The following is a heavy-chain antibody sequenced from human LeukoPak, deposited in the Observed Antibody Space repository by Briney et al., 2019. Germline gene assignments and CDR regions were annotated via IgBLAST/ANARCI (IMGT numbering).Heavy chain of an antibody. CDR1: GFPFNNYA. D-gene: IGHD3-10*02. CDR2: ISSSGSTI. V-gene: IGHV3-48*03. CDR3: AELGITMIGGV. Sequence: GGSLRLSCVASGFPFNNYAMTWVRQAPGKGLEWVSYISSSGSTIYYADSVKGRFTISRDNAKNSLYLQMNSLRAEDTAVYYCAELGITMIGGVWGKGTTVTISS. J-gene: IGHJ6*04.